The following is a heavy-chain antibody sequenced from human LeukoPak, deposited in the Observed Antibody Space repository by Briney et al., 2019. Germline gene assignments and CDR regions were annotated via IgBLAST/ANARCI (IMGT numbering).Heavy chain of an antibody. CDR2: IIPILGIA. CDR3: VIVRMATIHRRDDY. Sequence: GASVKVSCKASGYTFTAYGISWVRQAPGRGLEWMGRIIPILGIANYAQKFQGRVTITADKSTSTAYMELSSLRSEDTAVYYCVIVRMATIHRRDDYWGQGTLVTVSS. CDR1: GYTFTAYG. D-gene: IGHD5-24*01. J-gene: IGHJ4*02. V-gene: IGHV1-69*04.